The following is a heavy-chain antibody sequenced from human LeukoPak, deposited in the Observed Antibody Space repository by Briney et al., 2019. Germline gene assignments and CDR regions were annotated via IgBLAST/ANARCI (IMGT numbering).Heavy chain of an antibody. CDR1: GFTFSSYE. V-gene: IGHV3-7*04. J-gene: IGHJ4*02. Sequence: GGSLRLSCAASGFTFSSYEMNWVRQAPGKGLEWVANIKEDGSVKNYEDSVKGRFTISRDNAANSVSLLLNSLRAEDTAVYYCARDVGKGYFDYWGQGTLVTVSS. CDR2: IKEDGSVK. CDR3: ARDVGKGYFDY.